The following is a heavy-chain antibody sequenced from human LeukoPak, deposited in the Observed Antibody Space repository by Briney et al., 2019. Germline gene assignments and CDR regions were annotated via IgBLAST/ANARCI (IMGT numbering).Heavy chain of an antibody. CDR1: GYTFIRYW. CDR3: ASGGAPQLTLDY. Sequence: GESLKISCKGSGYTFIRYWIGWVRQKPGKGLEWMGIIYPGDSDTRYSPSFRGQVTISADKSISTAYLQWSSLKASDTAMYYCASGGAPQLTLDYWGQGTLVTVSS. D-gene: IGHD3-16*01. V-gene: IGHV5-51*01. CDR2: IYPGDSDT. J-gene: IGHJ4*02.